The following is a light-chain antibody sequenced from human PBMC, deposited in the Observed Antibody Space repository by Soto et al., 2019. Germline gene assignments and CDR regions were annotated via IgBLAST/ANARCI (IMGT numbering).Light chain of an antibody. J-gene: IGLJ1*01. CDR2: DVS. Sequence: QSALTQPRSVSGSPGQSVTISCTGTSSDVGGYNYVSWYQHHPGNAPKLMIYDVSQRPSGVPDRFSGSKSGNTASLTIFGLQAEDEADYYCCSYAGSYGDVFGTGTKLTVL. CDR1: SSDVGGYNY. V-gene: IGLV2-11*01. CDR3: CSYAGSYGDV.